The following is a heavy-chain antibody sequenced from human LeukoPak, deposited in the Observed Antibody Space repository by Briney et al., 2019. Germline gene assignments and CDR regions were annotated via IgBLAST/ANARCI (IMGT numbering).Heavy chain of an antibody. CDR1: GVIVSRYW. D-gene: IGHD4-23*01. Sequence: GGSLRLSCAASGVIVSRYWMNWVRQAPGKGLEWVANIKEDESEKHYVDSGKGRFTISRDTAKNSLFLQLTSLRPDDTAVYYCAVGYGGYSGQGILVTVSS. CDR2: IKEDESEK. CDR3: AVGYGGY. J-gene: IGHJ4*02. V-gene: IGHV3-7*05.